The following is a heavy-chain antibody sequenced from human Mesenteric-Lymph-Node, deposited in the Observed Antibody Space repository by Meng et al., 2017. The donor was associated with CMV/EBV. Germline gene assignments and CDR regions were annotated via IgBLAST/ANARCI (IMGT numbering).Heavy chain of an antibody. CDR1: GFTFSSYA. J-gene: IGHJ4*02. V-gene: IGHV3-23*01. D-gene: IGHD3-10*01. Sequence: GGSLRLSCAASGFTFSSYAMSWVRQAPGKGLEWVSAISGSGGSTYYADSVKGRFTISRDNSKNTLYLQMNSLRAEDTAVYYCARGSDVLLWFGELDHLDYWGQGTLVTVSS. CDR2: ISGSGGST. CDR3: ARGSDVLLWFGELDHLDY.